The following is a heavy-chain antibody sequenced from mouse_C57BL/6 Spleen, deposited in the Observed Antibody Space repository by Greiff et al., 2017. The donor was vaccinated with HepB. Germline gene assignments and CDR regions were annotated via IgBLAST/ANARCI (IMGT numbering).Heavy chain of an antibody. V-gene: IGHV5-12*01. CDR1: GFTFSDYY. D-gene: IGHD1-1*01. Sequence: EVHLVESGGGLVQPGGSLKLSCAASGFTFSDYYMYWVRQTPEKRLEWVAYISNGGGSTYYPDTVKGRFTISKDNAKNTLYLQMSRLKSEDTAMYYCAIYYYGSSAYWGQGTLVTVSA. CDR2: ISNGGGST. J-gene: IGHJ3*01. CDR3: AIYYYGSSAY.